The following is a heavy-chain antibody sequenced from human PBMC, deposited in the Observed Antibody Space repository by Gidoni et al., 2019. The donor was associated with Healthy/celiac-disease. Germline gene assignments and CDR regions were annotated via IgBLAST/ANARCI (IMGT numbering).Heavy chain of an antibody. CDR1: GFTFSSDA. J-gene: IGHJ4*02. Sequence: QVQLVESGGGVVQPWRSLRLSCAASGFTFSSDAMHWVRQAPGKGLEWVAVISYDGSNKDYADSVKGRFTISRDNSKNTLYLKMNSLRAEDTAVYYCAIIAGREDYWGQGTLVTVSS. CDR3: AIIAGREDY. D-gene: IGHD6-13*01. CDR2: ISYDGSNK. V-gene: IGHV3-30*04.